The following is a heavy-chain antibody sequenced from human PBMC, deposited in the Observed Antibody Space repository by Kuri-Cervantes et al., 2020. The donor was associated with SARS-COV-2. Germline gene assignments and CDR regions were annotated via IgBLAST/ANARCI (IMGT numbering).Heavy chain of an antibody. CDR2: VYNGGST. J-gene: IGHJ4*02. CDR1: GESIGSYIYY. CDR3: ARDSGSDFWSDFDY. Sequence: SETLSLTCSVSGESIGSYIYYWSWIRHPAGKRLEWIGRVYNGGSTNYNPSLQSRVTISVDTSKNRFSLKLNSVTAADTAVYYCARDSGSDFWSDFDYWGPGILVTVSS. D-gene: IGHD3-3*01. V-gene: IGHV4-61*02.